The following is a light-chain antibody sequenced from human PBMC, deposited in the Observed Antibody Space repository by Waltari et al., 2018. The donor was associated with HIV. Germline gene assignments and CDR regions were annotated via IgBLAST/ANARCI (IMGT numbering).Light chain of an antibody. CDR2: DTN. V-gene: IGLV1-44*01. J-gene: IGLJ3*02. Sequence: QSVLTQPPSASGPPGQRVTLSCSGISSNIGSNAVNWYQQLPDTAPKLLIYDTNRRPSGVSDRFSASKSGTSASLAITGLQSEDEADYYCATWDDRVSGWVFGGGTKLTVL. CDR1: SSNIGSNA. CDR3: ATWDDRVSGWV.